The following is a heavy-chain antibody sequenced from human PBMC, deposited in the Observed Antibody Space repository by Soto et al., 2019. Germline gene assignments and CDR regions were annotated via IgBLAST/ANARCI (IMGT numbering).Heavy chain of an antibody. J-gene: IGHJ6*02. CDR1: GGSFSGYY. V-gene: IGHV4-34*01. CDR3: ARGDLYCSSTSCYTGYYYYGMDV. CDR2: INHSGST. D-gene: IGHD2-2*02. Sequence: SETLSLTCAVYGGSFSGYYWSWIRQPPGKGLEWIGEINHSGSTNYNPSLKSRVTISVDTSKNQFSLKLSSVTAADTAVYYCARGDLYCSSTSCYTGYYYYGMDVWGQGTTVPVSS.